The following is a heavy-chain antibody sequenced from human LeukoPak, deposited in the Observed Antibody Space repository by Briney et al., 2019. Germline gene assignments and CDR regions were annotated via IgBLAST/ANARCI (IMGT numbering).Heavy chain of an antibody. CDR3: ARTTMVRGVIRLTYYFDY. CDR2: IYYSGST. J-gene: IGHJ4*02. V-gene: IGHV4-39*07. Sequence: SETLSLTCTVSGGSISSSSYYWGWIRQPPGKGLEWIGSIYYSGSTNYNPSLKSRVTISVDTSKNQFSLKLSSVTAADTAVYYCARTTMVRGVIRLTYYFDYWGQGTLVTVSS. D-gene: IGHD3-10*01. CDR1: GGSISSSSYY.